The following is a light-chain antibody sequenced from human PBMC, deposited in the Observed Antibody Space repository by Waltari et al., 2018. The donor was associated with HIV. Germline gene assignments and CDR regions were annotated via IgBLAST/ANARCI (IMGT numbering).Light chain of an antibody. V-gene: IGLV2-14*01. J-gene: IGLJ3*02. CDR1: SFDLYGYNF. CDR2: EVS. CDR3: ISYISSSSPV. Sequence: QSALTQPASVSGSPGQSITISCPGTSFDLYGYNFVSWFQHHPGKAPKVIIYEVSNRPSGVSDRFSGSKSGNTASLTISGLQPEDEAEYFCISYISSSSPVFGGGTKLTVL.